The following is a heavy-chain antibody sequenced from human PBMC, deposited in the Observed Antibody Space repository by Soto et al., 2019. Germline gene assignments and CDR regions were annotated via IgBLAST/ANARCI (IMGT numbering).Heavy chain of an antibody. CDR3: AKDYTVTTFWKNFDY. CDR2: ISGSGGST. D-gene: IGHD4-17*01. Sequence: GGSLRLSCAASGFTFSSYAMSWVRQAPGKGLEWVSAISGSGGSTYYADSVKGRFTISRDNSKNTLYLQMNSLRAEDTAVYYCAKDYTVTTFWKNFDYWGQGTLVTVSS. J-gene: IGHJ4*02. V-gene: IGHV3-23*01. CDR1: GFTFSSYA.